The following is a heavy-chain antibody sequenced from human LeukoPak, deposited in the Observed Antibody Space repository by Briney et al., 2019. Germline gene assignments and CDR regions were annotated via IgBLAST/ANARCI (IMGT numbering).Heavy chain of an antibody. J-gene: IGHJ4*02. Sequence: GGSLRLSCAASGFTVSSNYMSWVRQAPGKGLEWVSVIYSGGSTYYADSVKGRFTISRDNSKNTLYLQMNSLRAEDTAVYYCARVPLTISGVLDYWGQGTLVTVSS. D-gene: IGHD3-3*01. V-gene: IGHV3-53*01. CDR1: GFTVSSNY. CDR3: ARVPLTISGVLDY. CDR2: IYSGGST.